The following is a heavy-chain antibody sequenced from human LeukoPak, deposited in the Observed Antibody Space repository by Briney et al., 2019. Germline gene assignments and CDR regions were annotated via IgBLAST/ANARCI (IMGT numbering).Heavy chain of an antibody. CDR1: GFTCSTYD. V-gene: IGHV3-21*01. CDR3: AREIYGSGTHPFDY. Sequence: PGGSLRLXCAASGFTCSTYDMNWVRLAPGKGLESLSAISGRSDYIYYADSVKGRFTVSRDNAENSLYLQMSSLRAEDTTVYYCAREIYGSGTHPFDYWGQGTLVTVSS. J-gene: IGHJ4*02. CDR2: ISGRSDYI. D-gene: IGHD3-10*01.